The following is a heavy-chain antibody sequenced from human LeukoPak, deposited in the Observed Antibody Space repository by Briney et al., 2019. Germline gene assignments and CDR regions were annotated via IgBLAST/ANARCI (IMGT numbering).Heavy chain of an antibody. D-gene: IGHD3-3*01. J-gene: IGHJ6*02. CDR1: SGSINSYY. Sequence: SETLSFTCTGSSGSINSYYWSWLRQPAGKELEWIGRIYTSGSTNYNPSLRSRIIMSVDTSKKQFSLKLSSVTAADTAVYYCARDSRGVDYGMDVWGQGTTVTVSS. V-gene: IGHV4-4*07. CDR3: ARDSRGVDYGMDV. CDR2: IYTSGST.